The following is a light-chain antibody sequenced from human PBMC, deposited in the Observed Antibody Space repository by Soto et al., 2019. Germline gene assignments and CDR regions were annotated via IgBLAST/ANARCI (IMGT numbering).Light chain of an antibody. J-gene: IGKJ1*01. CDR1: QRIDTW. V-gene: IGKV1-5*03. CDR3: QQYETFSPWT. CDR2: KAT. Sequence: DIQMTQSPSSLSASVRDRATITCRASQRIDTWLAWYQQKPGTAPKLLIYKATILQSGVPSRFSGSGSGTEFTLAISSLQPDDFATYYCQQYETFSPWTFGQGTKVDIK.